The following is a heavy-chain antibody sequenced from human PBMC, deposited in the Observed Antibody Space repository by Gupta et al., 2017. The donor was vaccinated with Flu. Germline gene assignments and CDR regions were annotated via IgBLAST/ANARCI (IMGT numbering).Heavy chain of an antibody. D-gene: IGHD3-3*01. V-gene: IGHV3-23*01. J-gene: IGHJ4*02. CDR2: ITGSGGKT. Sequence: ARSWGRQGPGKGLEWVATITGSGGKTYYSDSGRGRFIVSRDNSKNTVVLQLHSLSGEDRAIYHCAKDDWDMMIFGVGFLDSCGLGTQVIVSS. CDR3: AKDDWDMMIFGVGFLDS. CDR1: A.